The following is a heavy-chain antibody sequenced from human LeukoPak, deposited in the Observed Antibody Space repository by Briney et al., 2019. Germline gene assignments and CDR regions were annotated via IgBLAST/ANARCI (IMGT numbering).Heavy chain of an antibody. V-gene: IGHV3-33*05. Sequence: PGGSLRLSCAASRFTFSLYGMHWVRQAPGKGLEWVAVISYDGNNKYYADSVKGRFTISRDNSKNTLYLQMNSLRAEDTAVYYCARVLDRGDYSPSVLHYWGQGTLVTVSS. J-gene: IGHJ4*02. CDR2: ISYDGNNK. CDR1: RFTFSLYG. D-gene: IGHD2-21*01. CDR3: ARVLDRGDYSPSVLHY.